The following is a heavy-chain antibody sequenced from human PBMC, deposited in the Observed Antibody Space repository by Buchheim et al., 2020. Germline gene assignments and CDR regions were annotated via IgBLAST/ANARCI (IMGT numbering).Heavy chain of an antibody. V-gene: IGHV3-21*01. CDR3: ARDFSSRWYFGDHYYGMDV. CDR1: GFTFSSYS. Sequence: EVQLVESGGGLVKPGGSLRLSCAASGFTFSSYSMNWVRQAPGKGLEWVSSISGSSSYIYYADSVKGRFTISRDNAMTSLYLQMNILCAEDTAVYYCARDFSSRWYFGDHYYGMDVWGQGTT. J-gene: IGHJ6*02. D-gene: IGHD6-13*01. CDR2: ISGSSSYI.